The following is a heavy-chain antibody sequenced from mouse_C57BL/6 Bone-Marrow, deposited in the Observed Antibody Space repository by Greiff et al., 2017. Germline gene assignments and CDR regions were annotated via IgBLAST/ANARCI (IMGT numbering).Heavy chain of an antibody. CDR2: IDPENGDT. J-gene: IGHJ3*01. D-gene: IGHD2-2*01. Sequence: EVQLQQSGAELVRPGASVKLSCTASGFNIKDDYMHWVKQRPEQGLEWIGWIDPENGDTEYASKFQGKATITADTSSNTAYLQLSSLTSEDTAVXYCTTIYYGYALFADWGQGTLVTVSA. V-gene: IGHV14-4*01. CDR3: TTIYYGYALFAD. CDR1: GFNIKDDY.